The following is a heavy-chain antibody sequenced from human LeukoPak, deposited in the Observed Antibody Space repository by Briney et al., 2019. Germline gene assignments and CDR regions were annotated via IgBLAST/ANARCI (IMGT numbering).Heavy chain of an antibody. CDR3: ASTVVPAAVCRPCWYYFEC. CDR1: GFTFSRYS. V-gene: IGHV3-48*04. CDR2: ISSSSSTI. J-gene: IGHJ4*02. Sequence: GGSLRLSCAASGFTFSRYSMNWVRQAPGKGLEWVSYISSSSSTIKYADSVKGRFTISTDNAKNSLYLQMNSLRAQDTAVYYCASTVVPAAVCRPCWYYFECWGKRTLVTVAS. D-gene: IGHD2-2*01.